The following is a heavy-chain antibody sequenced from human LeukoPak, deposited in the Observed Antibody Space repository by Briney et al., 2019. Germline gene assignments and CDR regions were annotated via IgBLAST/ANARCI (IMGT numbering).Heavy chain of an antibody. CDR2: ISYEGSNK. CDR3: ARSPRYSSGWYNY. J-gene: IGHJ4*02. D-gene: IGHD6-19*01. CDR1: GLTFSSYA. Sequence: GGSLRLSCAASGLTFSSYAMHWVRQAPGKGLEWVAVISYEGSNKFYADSVKGRFTVSRDNSKNTLYLQMNSLRAEDTAVYYCARSPRYSSGWYNYWGQGTLVTVSS. V-gene: IGHV3-30*01.